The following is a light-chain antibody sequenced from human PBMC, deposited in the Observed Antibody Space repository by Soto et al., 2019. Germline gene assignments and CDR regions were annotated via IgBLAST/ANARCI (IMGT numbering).Light chain of an antibody. CDR1: QSISNN. Sequence: EIVMTQSPATLSVSPGDRVTLSSWAGQSISNNLAWYQQKRGQAPRILIYGASTRYSGIPARFSGSGSGTEFTLTISSLQSEDFAVYYCQQYNSWPRTFGQGTRVEIK. V-gene: IGKV3D-15*01. CDR2: GAS. CDR3: QQYNSWPRT. J-gene: IGKJ1*01.